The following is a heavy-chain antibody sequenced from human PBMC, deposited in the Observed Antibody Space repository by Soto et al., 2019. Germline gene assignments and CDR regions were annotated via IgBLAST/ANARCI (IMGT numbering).Heavy chain of an antibody. CDR1: GGSISSYY. CDR3: ARGYCGGDCYSYNWFDP. CDR2: IYYSGST. Sequence: SETLSLTCTVSGGSISSYYWSWIRQPPGKGLEWIGYIYYSGSTNYNPSLKSRVTISVDTSKNQFSLKLSSVTAADTAVYYCARGYCGGDCYSYNWFDPWGQGTLVTVSS. V-gene: IGHV4-59*01. J-gene: IGHJ5*02. D-gene: IGHD2-21*02.